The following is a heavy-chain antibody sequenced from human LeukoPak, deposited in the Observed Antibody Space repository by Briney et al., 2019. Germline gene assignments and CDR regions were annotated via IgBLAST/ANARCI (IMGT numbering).Heavy chain of an antibody. J-gene: IGHJ4*02. V-gene: IGHV4-59*08. CDR2: IYYSGST. Sequence: TSETLSLTCTVSGGSISSYYWSWIRQPPGKGLEWIGYIYYSGSTNYNPSLKSRVTISVDTSKNQFSLKLSSVTAADTAVYYCARRRGTMISYYFDCWGQGTLVTVSS. CDR1: GGSISSYY. D-gene: IGHD3-22*01. CDR3: ARRRGTMISYYFDC.